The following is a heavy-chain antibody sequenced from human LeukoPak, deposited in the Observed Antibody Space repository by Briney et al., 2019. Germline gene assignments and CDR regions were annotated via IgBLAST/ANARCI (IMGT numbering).Heavy chain of an antibody. J-gene: IGHJ5*02. CDR3: ARDVPHNWFDT. Sequence: GGSLRLSCAASGITFGNNWMHWVRRGPGKGLVWISRINSDGGGAIYADSVKGRFTVSRDNAKNTLYLQMNSLRAEDTAVYYCARDVPHNWFDTWGQGTLVTVSS. V-gene: IGHV3-74*01. CDR2: INSDGGGA. CDR1: GITFGNNW.